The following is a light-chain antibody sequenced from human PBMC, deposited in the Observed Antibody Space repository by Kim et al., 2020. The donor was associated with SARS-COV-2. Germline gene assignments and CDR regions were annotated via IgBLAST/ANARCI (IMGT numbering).Light chain of an antibody. CDR3: QQYSSHWT. Sequence: SASVGDRVAFICRASQSINNWLAWYQHKPGKAPKLLIYEASILENGVPSRFSGSGFGTEFTLTISSLQPDDFGSYFCQQYSSHWTFGQGTKVDIK. V-gene: IGKV1-5*02. CDR2: EAS. J-gene: IGKJ1*01. CDR1: QSINNW.